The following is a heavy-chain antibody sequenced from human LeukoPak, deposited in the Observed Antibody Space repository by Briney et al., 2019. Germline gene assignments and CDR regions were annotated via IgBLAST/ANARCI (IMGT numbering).Heavy chain of an antibody. J-gene: IGHJ4*02. CDR2: IRSDGSSK. CDR3: TNPRIGY. CDR1: GFTFSSYT. Sequence: GGSLRLSCAASGFTFSSYTMNWVRQAPGKGLEWVAFIRSDGSSKYYADSVKGRFTISRDNSKNTLYLQMNSLRGEDTAVYYCTNPRIGYWGQGTLVTVSS. D-gene: IGHD2-15*01. V-gene: IGHV3-30*02.